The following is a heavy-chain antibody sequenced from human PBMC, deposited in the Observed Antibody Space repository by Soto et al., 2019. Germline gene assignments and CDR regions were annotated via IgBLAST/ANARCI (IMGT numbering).Heavy chain of an antibody. CDR1: GFTVSSNY. Sequence: EVQLVESGGGLVQPGGSLRLSCAASGFTVSSNYMSWVRQAPGKGLEWVSVIYSGGSTYYADSVKGRFTISRDNSKNTLYLQMNCLRAEDTAVYYCARGGVLLWFGELSWFDPWGQGTLVTVSS. V-gene: IGHV3-66*01. J-gene: IGHJ5*02. CDR2: IYSGGST. CDR3: ARGGVLLWFGELSWFDP. D-gene: IGHD3-10*01.